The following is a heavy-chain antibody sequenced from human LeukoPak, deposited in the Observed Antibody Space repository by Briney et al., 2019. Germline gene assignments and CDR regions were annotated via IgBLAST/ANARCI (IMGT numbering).Heavy chain of an antibody. CDR3: ARDSDYGDYFDY. CDR2: ISSSRTYI. CDR1: GFTFNSYT. V-gene: IGHV3-21*01. J-gene: IGHJ4*02. D-gene: IGHD4-17*01. Sequence: GGSLRLSCAASGFTFNSYTMNWIPQAPGKGLEWVSSISSSRTYIYYADSVKGRFTITRDNAKNSLYLQMNSLRAEDTAIYYCARDSDYGDYFDYWGRGTLVTVSS.